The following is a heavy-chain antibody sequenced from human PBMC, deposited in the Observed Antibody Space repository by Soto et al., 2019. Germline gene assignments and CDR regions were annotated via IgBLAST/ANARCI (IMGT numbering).Heavy chain of an antibody. CDR2: VYYSGNT. CDR1: GVSISSYY. V-gene: IGHV4-59*08. CDR3: ARQGAWAFDI. J-gene: IGHJ3*02. Sequence: SETLSLTCTVSGVSISSYYWIWIRQPPGKGLEWIGYVYYSGNTSYNPSLKSRVTMSADTSKNQFSLNLSSVTAADTAVYYCARQGAWAFDIWGHGTMVTVSS.